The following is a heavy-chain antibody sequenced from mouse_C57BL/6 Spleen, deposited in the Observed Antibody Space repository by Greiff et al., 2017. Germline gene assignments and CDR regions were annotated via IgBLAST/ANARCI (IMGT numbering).Heavy chain of an antibody. CDR3: ARVYDGYPWYFDV. D-gene: IGHD2-3*01. J-gene: IGHJ1*03. CDR2: IYPRDGSP. Sequence: VQLQQSGPELVKPGASVKLSCKASGYTFTSYDINWVKQRPGQGLEWIGWIYPRDGSPKYNEKFKGKATLTVDTSSSTAYMELHSLTFEDSAVYFCARVYDGYPWYFDVWGTGTTVTVSS. V-gene: IGHV1-85*01. CDR1: GYTFTSYD.